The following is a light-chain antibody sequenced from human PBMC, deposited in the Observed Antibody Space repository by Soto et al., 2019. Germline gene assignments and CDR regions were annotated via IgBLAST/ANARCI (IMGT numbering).Light chain of an antibody. V-gene: IGKV1-27*01. J-gene: IGKJ3*01. CDR2: AAS. CDR1: QGISNY. Sequence: DIPMTQSPSSLSASVGDRVTITCRASQGISNYLAWYQQKPGKVPKLLIYAASTVQSGVPSRFSGSGSRAEFNLTMNSLLPEDVANYYYQKYNRPPRTFGPGTKVDIK. CDR3: QKYNRPPRT.